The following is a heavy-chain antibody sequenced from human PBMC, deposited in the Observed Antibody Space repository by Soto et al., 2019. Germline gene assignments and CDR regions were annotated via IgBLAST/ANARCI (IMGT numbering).Heavy chain of an antibody. CDR2: IYYSGST. D-gene: IGHD6-19*01. CDR3: ASLAQRIAVAGRPYYFAY. V-gene: IGHV4-31*03. J-gene: IGHJ4*02. CDR1: GGSISSGGYY. Sequence: PSETLSLTCTVSGGSISSGGYYWSWIRQHPGKGLEWIGYIYYSGSTYYNPSLKSRVTISVDTSKNQFSLKLSSVTAADTAVYYCASLAQRIAVAGRPYYFAYWGQGTLVTVAS.